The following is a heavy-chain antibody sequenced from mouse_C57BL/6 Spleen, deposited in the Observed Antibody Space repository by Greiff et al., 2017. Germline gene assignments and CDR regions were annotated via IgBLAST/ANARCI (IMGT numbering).Heavy chain of an antibody. CDR2: IYPGDGDT. CDR3: AKGDGYYFDY. J-gene: IGHJ2*01. V-gene: IGHV1-82*01. CDR1: GYAFSSSW. D-gene: IGHD2-3*01. Sequence: VQLQESGPELVKPGASVKISCKASGYAFSSSWMNWVKQRPGKGLVWIGRIYPGDGDTNYNGKFKGKATLTADKSSSTAYMQLSSLTSEDSAVYFCAKGDGYYFDYWGQGTTLTVAS.